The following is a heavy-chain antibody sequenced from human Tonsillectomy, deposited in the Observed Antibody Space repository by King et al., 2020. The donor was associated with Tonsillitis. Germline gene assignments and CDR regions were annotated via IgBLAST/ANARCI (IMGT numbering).Heavy chain of an antibody. J-gene: IGHJ5*02. V-gene: IGHV4-34*01. Sequence: VQLQQWGAGLLRPSETLSLTCAIYGGSFSGYYWSWIRQPPGKGLEWIGEINHSGSTNYNPSLKSQVTISVDTSKNHFSLKLSSVTAADTAVYYCARVAGDYDVGSGYYNAWVDPWGQGTLAT. CDR3: ARVAGDYDVGSGYYNAWVDP. CDR1: GGSFSGYY. D-gene: IGHD3-3*01. CDR2: INHSGST.